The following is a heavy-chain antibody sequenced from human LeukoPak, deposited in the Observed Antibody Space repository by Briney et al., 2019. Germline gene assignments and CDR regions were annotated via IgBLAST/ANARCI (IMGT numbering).Heavy chain of an antibody. V-gene: IGHV3-21*01. CDR2: ISGSSSYT. CDR3: ARGGDYGDYVFDH. Sequence: PGGSLRLSCAASGFTFSTYNMIWVRQARGKGRECVSSISGSSSYTNYADSVKGRLTISRDNAKNSLYLQMNSLRVEDTAVYYCARGGDYGDYVFDHWGQGTLVTVSS. CDR1: GFTFSTYN. J-gene: IGHJ4*02. D-gene: IGHD4-17*01.